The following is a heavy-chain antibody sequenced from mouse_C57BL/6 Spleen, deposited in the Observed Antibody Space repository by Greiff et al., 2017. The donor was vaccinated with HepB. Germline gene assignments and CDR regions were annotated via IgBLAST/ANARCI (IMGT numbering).Heavy chain of an antibody. CDR2: ISYDGSN. CDR1: GYSITSGYY. D-gene: IGHD1-3*01. CDR3: AREGLIDY. J-gene: IGHJ2*01. Sequence: EVQRVESGPGLVKPSQSLSLTCSVTGYSITSGYYWNWIRQFPGNKLEWMGYISYDGSNNYNPSLKNRISITRDTSKNQFFLKLNSVTTEDTATYYCAREGLIDYWGQGTTLTVSS. V-gene: IGHV3-6*01.